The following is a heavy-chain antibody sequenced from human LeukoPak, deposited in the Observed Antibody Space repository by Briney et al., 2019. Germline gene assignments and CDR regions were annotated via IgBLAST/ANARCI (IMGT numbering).Heavy chain of an antibody. CDR2: NRSKANNYAT. V-gene: IGHV3-73*01. J-gene: IGHJ4*02. D-gene: IGHD4-23*01. Sequence: GGSLRLSCAASGFTFSGSAMHWVRQASGTGLEWVGRNRSKANNYATAYAASVKGRFTISRDDSKNTAYLQMNSLKTEDTAVYYCTKRPSDDGGAIDYWGQGTLVTVSS. CDR3: TKRPSDDGGAIDY. CDR1: GFTFSGSA.